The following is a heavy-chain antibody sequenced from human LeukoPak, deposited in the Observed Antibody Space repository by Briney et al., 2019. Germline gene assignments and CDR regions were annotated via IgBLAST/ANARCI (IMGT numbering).Heavy chain of an antibody. CDR1: GFTFSKAW. CDR3: ITGERRFDSSGYYPYYFDY. Sequence: PGGALRLSCAASGFTFSKAWMSWVRQAPGKGVEWVGRIKSKTDDGATEYAARVKGRFTISRDDSNNTLYLQMNILKTEDTAVYYCITGERRFDSSGYYPYYFDYWGQGTLVTVSS. V-gene: IGHV3-15*01. CDR2: IKSKTDDGAT. D-gene: IGHD3-22*01. J-gene: IGHJ4*02.